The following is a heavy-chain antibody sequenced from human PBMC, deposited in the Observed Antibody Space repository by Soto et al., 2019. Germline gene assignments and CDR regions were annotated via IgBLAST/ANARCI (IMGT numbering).Heavy chain of an antibody. D-gene: IGHD1-7*01. V-gene: IGHV3-23*01. CDR2: ITGSGGST. J-gene: IGHJ6*02. Sequence: GGSLRLSCAASGLTFSSYAMSWVRQAPGKGLEWVSGITGSGGSTYYADSVKGRFTISRDNPRNTLYLQMDSLRAEDTAVYYCAESLWNSYNYYAMDVWGQGTTVTVSS. CDR1: GLTFSSYA. CDR3: AESLWNSYNYYAMDV.